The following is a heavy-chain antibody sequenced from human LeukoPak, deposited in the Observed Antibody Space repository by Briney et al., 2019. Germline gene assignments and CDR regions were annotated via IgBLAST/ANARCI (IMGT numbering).Heavy chain of an antibody. V-gene: IGHV4-59*01. CDR1: GGTISSFY. J-gene: IGHJ4*02. CDR3: ARGMGSPDY. CDR2: IYYSGST. Sequence: SETLSLTCTVSGGTISSFYWSWIRQPPGKGLEWIGYIYYSGSTNYNPSLKSRVTISLDTSKNQFSLGLSSMTAADTAVYYCARGMGSPDYWGQGTLVTVSS. D-gene: IGHD1-26*01.